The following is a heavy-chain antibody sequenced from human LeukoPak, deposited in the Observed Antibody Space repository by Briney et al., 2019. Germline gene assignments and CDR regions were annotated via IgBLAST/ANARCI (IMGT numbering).Heavy chain of an antibody. J-gene: IGHJ4*02. CDR3: ASNGKILTGYLDY. CDR2: ISSSSSTI. Sequence: GGSLRLSCAASGFTFSSYSMNWVRQAPGQGLEWVSYISSSSSTIYYADSVKGRFTISRDNAKNSLYLQMSSLRAEHTAVYYCASNGKILTGYLDYWGQGTLVTVSS. D-gene: IGHD3-9*01. V-gene: IGHV3-48*01. CDR1: GFTFSSYS.